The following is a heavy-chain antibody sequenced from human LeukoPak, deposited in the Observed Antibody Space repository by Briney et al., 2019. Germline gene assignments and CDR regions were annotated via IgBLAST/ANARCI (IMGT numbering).Heavy chain of an antibody. V-gene: IGHV3-23*01. J-gene: IGHJ4*02. D-gene: IGHD6-13*01. CDR1: GFTFSSYV. Sequence: GGSLRLSCATSGFTFSSYVMSWVRQAPGKGLEWVSAVSGSGATTSYADSVKGQFIISRDNSRDTLYLQMNSLRAEDTAVYYCAKGLAAARYYFDYWGQGTLVTVSS. CDR2: VSGSGATT. CDR3: AKGLAAARYYFDY.